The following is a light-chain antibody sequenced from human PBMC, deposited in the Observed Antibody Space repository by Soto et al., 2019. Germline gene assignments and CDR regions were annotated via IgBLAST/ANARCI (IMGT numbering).Light chain of an antibody. J-gene: IGLJ1*01. V-gene: IGLV2-8*01. CDR2: EVN. CDR1: SSDVGNYNY. CDR3: SSFAVTNNDV. Sequence: QSALTQPPSASGSPGQSVTISCIGTSSDVGNYNYVSWYQHHPGKAPKLMIFEVNKRPSGVPARFSGSKSDNTASLTISGLQAEDVADYYCSSFAVTNNDVFGSGTKLTVL.